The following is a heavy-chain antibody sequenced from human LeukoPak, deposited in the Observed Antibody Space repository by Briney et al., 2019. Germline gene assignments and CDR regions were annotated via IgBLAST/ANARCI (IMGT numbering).Heavy chain of an antibody. CDR3: ARVNIAVVPSTNFDY. D-gene: IGHD2-2*01. V-gene: IGHV4-59*01. Sequence: SETLSLTCTVSGGSISSYYWSWIRQPPGKGLEWIGYIYYSGSTNYNPSLKSRVTISVDTSKNQFSLKLSSVTAADTAVYYCARVNIAVVPSTNFDYWGQGTLVTVSS. J-gene: IGHJ4*02. CDR1: GGSISSYY. CDR2: IYYSGST.